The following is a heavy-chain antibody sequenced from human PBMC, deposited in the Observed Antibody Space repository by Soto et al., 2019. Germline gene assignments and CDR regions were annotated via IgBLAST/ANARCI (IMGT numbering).Heavy chain of an antibody. CDR2: VYHSGIT. V-gene: IGHV4-59*08. CDR1: RDSISSYY. D-gene: IGHD4-17*01. Sequence: SETLSLTCTVSRDSISSYYWSWIRQPPGKGPEWIGYVYHSGITNYNPSLESRVTISLDTSQNQFSLKLSSVTAADTAVYYCARYYGDLNPYYFDYWGQGTLVTVSS. CDR3: ARYYGDLNPYYFDY. J-gene: IGHJ4*02.